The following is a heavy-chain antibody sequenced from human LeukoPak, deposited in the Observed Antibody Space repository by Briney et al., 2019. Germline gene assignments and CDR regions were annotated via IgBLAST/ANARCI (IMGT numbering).Heavy chain of an antibody. CDR2: INPNSGGT. Sequence: GASVKVSCKASRYTFTGYYMHWVRQAPGQGLEWMGWINPNSGGTNYAQKFQGRVTMTRDTSISTAYMELSRLRSDDTAVYYCARVPYYDFWSGQHYYFDYWGQGTLVTVSS. J-gene: IGHJ4*02. V-gene: IGHV1-2*02. D-gene: IGHD3-3*01. CDR3: ARVPYYDFWSGQHYYFDY. CDR1: RYTFTGYY.